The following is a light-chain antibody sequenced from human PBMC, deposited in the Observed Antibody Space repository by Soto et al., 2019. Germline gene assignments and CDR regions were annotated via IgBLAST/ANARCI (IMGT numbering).Light chain of an antibody. CDR3: TSYVGNDIWV. CDR1: SSDVGAYKY. CDR2: EVT. V-gene: IGLV2-8*01. J-gene: IGLJ3*02. Sequence: QSALTQPPSASGSPGQSVTISCTGTSSDVGAYKYVSWYQQYPGKAPKLMIYEVTKRPSGVPDRFSGSTSGNTASLTVSGRQAEDEADYYCTSYVGNDIWVFGGGTKVTVL.